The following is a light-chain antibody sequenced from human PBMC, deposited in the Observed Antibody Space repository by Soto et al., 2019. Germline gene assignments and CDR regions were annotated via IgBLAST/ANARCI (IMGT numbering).Light chain of an antibody. CDR2: DTS. CDR1: QSVNTY. J-gene: IGKJ4*01. CDR3: QQRSSWPLT. Sequence: EFVLTQSPGTLSLSPWERVTLSCRASQSVNTYLTWHQQKPGQAPRLLIYDTSNRPTGIPPRFNGSGSERDFTLTISSLEPEDSAVYYCQQRSSWPLTFGGGTKVDI. V-gene: IGKV3-11*02.